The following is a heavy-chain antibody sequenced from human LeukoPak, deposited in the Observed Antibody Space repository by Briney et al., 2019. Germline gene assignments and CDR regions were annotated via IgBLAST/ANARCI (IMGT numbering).Heavy chain of an antibody. Sequence: ASVKVSCKASGYTFTGYYMHWVRQAPGQGLEWMGWINPNSGGTNNEQKFQGRVTMTRDTSISTAYMELSRLRFDDTAVYYCARGDVDTAVVTPDYWGQGTLATVSS. CDR2: INPNSGGT. CDR1: GYTFTGYY. D-gene: IGHD5-18*01. J-gene: IGHJ4*02. V-gene: IGHV1-2*02. CDR3: ARGDVDTAVVTPDY.